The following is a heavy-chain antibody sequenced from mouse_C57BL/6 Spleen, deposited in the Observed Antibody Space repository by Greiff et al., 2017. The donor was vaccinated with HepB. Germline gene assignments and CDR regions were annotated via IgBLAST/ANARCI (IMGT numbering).Heavy chain of an antibody. CDR3: ARERYDYDGFAY. CDR1: GYTFTSYW. J-gene: IGHJ3*01. V-gene: IGHV1-52*01. Sequence: QVQLQQPGAELVRPGSSVKLSCKASGYTFTSYWMHWVKQRPIQGLEWIGNIDPSDSETHYNQKFKDKATLTVDKSSSTAYMQLSSLTSEDSAVYYCARERYDYDGFAYWGQVTLVTVSA. D-gene: IGHD2-4*01. CDR2: IDPSDSET.